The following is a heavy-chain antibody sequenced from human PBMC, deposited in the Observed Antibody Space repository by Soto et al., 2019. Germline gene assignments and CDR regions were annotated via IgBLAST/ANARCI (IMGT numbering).Heavy chain of an antibody. CDR2: ISGNSRNI. CDR3: ATLGTTIAARLGN. V-gene: IGHV3-11*06. J-gene: IGHJ4*02. Sequence: GGSLRLSCRASGFTFSNNYMTWIRQTPGKGLECVSYISGNSRNINYADSVKGRFTISRDNAKNSLSLQMNSLRVEDTAIYYCATLGTTIAARLGNWGKGTLVTVSS. CDR1: GFTFSNNY. D-gene: IGHD6-6*01.